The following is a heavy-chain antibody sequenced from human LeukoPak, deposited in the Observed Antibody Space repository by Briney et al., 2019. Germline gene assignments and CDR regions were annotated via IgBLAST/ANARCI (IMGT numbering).Heavy chain of an antibody. CDR3: ATHHFHF. J-gene: IGHJ4*02. CDR1: GASVSCNSAS. Sequence: QTLSLTFALSGASVSCNSASWNWIRQSPSRGLEWLGRKYYRSKWYNDYGLSVESRITINPDTSKNHFSLQLNSVTPEDTAVYYCATHHFHFWGQGTLVTVSS. V-gene: IGHV6-1*01. CDR2: KYYRSKWYN.